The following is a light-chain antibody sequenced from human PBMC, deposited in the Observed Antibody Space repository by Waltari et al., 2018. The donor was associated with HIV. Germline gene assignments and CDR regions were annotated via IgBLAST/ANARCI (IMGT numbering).Light chain of an antibody. Sequence: VLLTQSPDTLSLSPGESATLSCRASQRVIGAHLAWYQQKPGQSPRLLIFDASSRAAGIPDRFSGSGSETEFTLTISELDPEDFAVYYCQQYGSSRWTFGQGTKVEI. J-gene: IGKJ1*01. CDR1: QRVIGAH. CDR3: QQYGSSRWT. V-gene: IGKV3-20*01. CDR2: DAS.